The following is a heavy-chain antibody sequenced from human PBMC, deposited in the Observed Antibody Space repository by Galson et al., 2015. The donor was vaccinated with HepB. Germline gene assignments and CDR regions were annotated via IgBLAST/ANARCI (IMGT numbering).Heavy chain of an antibody. D-gene: IGHD5-18*01. CDR1: GFTVSSND. J-gene: IGHJ6*02. CDR2: IYSGGST. CDR3: ASAMVHYYYGMDV. Sequence: SLRLSCAASGFTVSSNDMSWVRQAPGKGLEWVSVIYSGGSTYYADSVKGRFTLSRDNSKSTLYLQMNSLRAEDTAVYYCASAMVHYYYGMDVWGQGTTVTVSS. V-gene: IGHV3-66*01.